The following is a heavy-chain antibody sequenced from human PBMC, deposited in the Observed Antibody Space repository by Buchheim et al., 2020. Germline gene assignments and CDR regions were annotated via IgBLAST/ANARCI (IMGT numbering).Heavy chain of an antibody. V-gene: IGHV3-11*01. CDR3: ARDDFSSCGGDCSSGWFDP. CDR1: GFTFSDYY. CDR2: ISSSGGVI. D-gene: IGHD2-21*01. Sequence: QVQLVESGGGLVKPGGSLRLSCAASGFTFSDYYMSWIRQAPGKGLEWISYISSSGGVIYYADSVKGRFTISRDNTKNSLYLQMKSLRAEDTAVYYCARDDFSSCGGDCSSGWFDPWGQGTL. J-gene: IGHJ5*02.